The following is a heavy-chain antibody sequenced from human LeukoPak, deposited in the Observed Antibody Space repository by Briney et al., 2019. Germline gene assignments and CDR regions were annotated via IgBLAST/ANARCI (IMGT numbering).Heavy chain of an antibody. Sequence: PGGSLRLSCAASGFTFSSYSMNWVRQAPGKGLEWVSSISSSSSYIYYADSVKGRFTISRDNAKNSLYLQMNSLRAEDTAVYYCARAGGGYSYGFGYWGQGTLVTVSS. V-gene: IGHV3-21*01. D-gene: IGHD5-18*01. J-gene: IGHJ4*02. CDR3: ARAGGGYSYGFGY. CDR1: GFTFSSYS. CDR2: ISSSSSYI.